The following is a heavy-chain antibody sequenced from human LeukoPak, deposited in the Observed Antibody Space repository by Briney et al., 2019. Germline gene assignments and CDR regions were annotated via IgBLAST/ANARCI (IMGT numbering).Heavy chain of an antibody. CDR1: GFTFSSYA. J-gene: IGHJ4*02. CDR3: ARDARDGYGGNPFDY. D-gene: IGHD4-23*01. V-gene: IGHV3-23*01. Sequence: PGGSLRLSCAASGFTFSSYAMYWVRQAPGKGLEWCSTIRGSGGTTYYADSVKGRFTISRDNSKNTLYLQMNSLRAEDTAVYYCARDARDGYGGNPFDYWGQGTLVTVSS. CDR2: IRGSGGTT.